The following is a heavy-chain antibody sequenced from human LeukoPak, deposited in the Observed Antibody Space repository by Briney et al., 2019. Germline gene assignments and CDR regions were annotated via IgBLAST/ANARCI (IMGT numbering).Heavy chain of an antibody. V-gene: IGHV3-64D*06. J-gene: IGHJ4*02. D-gene: IGHD3-10*01. Sequence: GGSLRLSCSASGFSFSNYGLHWVRQTPGKGLEYVSAISSDGATTYYADSVKGRFTISRDNSRNTLYLQMSSLRPEDTALYYCARDLLLWFGELSGDSDYWGQGTLVTVSS. CDR3: ARDLLLWFGELSGDSDY. CDR2: ISSDGATT. CDR1: GFSFSNYG.